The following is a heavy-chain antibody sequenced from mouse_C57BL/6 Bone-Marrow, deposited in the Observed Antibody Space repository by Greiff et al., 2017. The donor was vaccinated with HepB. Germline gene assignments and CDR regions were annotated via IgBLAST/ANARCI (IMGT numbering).Heavy chain of an antibody. Sequence: VHLVESGPELVKPGASVKISCKASGYAFSSSWMNWVKQRPGKGLEWIGRIYPGDGDTNYNGKFKGKATLTADKSSSTAYMQLSSLTSEDSAVYFCARGMIYYGFFDYWGRGTTLTVSS. CDR2: IYPGDGDT. J-gene: IGHJ2*01. D-gene: IGHD2-2*01. CDR3: ARGMIYYGFFDY. V-gene: IGHV1-82*01. CDR1: GYAFSSSW.